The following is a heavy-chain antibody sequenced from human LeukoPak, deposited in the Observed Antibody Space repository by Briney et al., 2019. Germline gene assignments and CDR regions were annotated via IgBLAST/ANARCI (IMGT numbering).Heavy chain of an antibody. J-gene: IGHJ4*02. D-gene: IGHD2-15*01. CDR3: AREGVVYCSGGSCYSFNY. CDR1: GFTFSSYS. Sequence: GGSLRLSCAASGFTFSSYSMNWVRQAPGKGLEWVSSISSSSSYIYYADSVKGRFTISRDNAKNSLYLQMNSLRAQDTAVYYCAREGVVYCSGGSCYSFNYWGQGTLVTVSS. V-gene: IGHV3-21*01. CDR2: ISSSSSYI.